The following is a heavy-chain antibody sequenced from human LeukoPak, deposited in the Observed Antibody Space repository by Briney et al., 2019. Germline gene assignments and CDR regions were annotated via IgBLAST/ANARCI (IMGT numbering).Heavy chain of an antibody. V-gene: IGHV4-4*09. J-gene: IGHJ2*01. CDR1: GGSISNYY. CDR2: IDFSGST. Sequence: NPSETLSLTCTVSGGSISNYYWSWIRQPPGKGLEWIGYIDFSGSTNYNASLQSRVTISVDTSKNQFSLKLTSVTAADTAVYYCARLGSGYYNWYFDLWGRGTLVTVSS. D-gene: IGHD3-22*01. CDR3: ARLGSGYYNWYFDL.